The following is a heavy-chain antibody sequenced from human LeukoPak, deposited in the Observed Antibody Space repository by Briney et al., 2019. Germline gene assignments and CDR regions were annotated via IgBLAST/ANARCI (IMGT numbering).Heavy chain of an antibody. Sequence: ASVKVSCKASGGTFSSYAISWVRQAPGQGLEWMGRIIPILGIANYAQKFHGRVTITADKSTSTAYMELSSLRSEDTAVYYCASTPTYGFDYWGQGTLVTVSS. CDR2: IIPILGIA. D-gene: IGHD2-15*01. CDR3: ASTPTYGFDY. J-gene: IGHJ4*02. CDR1: GGTFSSYA. V-gene: IGHV1-69*04.